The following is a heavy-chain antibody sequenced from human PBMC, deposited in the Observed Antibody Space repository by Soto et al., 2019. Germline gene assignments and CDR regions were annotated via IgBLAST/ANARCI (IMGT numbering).Heavy chain of an antibody. D-gene: IGHD7-27*01. CDR2: INHSGST. CDR3: ARGWGRPPPVFFRFDY. CDR1: GGSFSGYY. V-gene: IGHV4-34*01. Sequence: PSETLSLTCAVYGGSFSGYYWSWIRQPPGKGLEWIGEINHSGSTNYNPSLKSRVTISVDTSKNQFSLKLSSVTAADTAVYYCARGWGRPPPVFFRFDYWGQGTLVTVSS. J-gene: IGHJ4*02.